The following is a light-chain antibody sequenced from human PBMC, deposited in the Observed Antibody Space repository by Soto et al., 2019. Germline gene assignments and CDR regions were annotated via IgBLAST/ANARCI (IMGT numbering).Light chain of an antibody. CDR2: EVS. Sequence: QSVLTQPASVSGSPGQSINISCTGTSSDVGGYNYVSWYQQHPGKAPKLMIYEVSNRPSGVSNRFSGSKSGNTASLTISGLQAEDEADYYCSSSTSSDTLLFGGGTKVTVL. J-gene: IGLJ2*01. CDR1: SSDVGGYNY. V-gene: IGLV2-14*01. CDR3: SSSTSSDTLL.